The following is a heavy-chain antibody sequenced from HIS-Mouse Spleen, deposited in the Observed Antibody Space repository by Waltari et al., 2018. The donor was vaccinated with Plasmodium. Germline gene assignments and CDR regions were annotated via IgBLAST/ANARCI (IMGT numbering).Heavy chain of an antibody. CDR3: ARGMKSSSSAFDI. CDR1: GLTVRSHY. CDR2: IYSGGST. Sequence: EVQLVESGGGLTQPGGSLRLCCAASGLTVRSHYMSWVRQAPGKGLEWVSVIYSGGSTYYADSVKGRFTISRDNSKNTLYLQMNSLRAEDTAVYYCARGMKSSSSAFDIWGQGTMVTVSS. V-gene: IGHV3-53*01. J-gene: IGHJ3*02. D-gene: IGHD6-6*01.